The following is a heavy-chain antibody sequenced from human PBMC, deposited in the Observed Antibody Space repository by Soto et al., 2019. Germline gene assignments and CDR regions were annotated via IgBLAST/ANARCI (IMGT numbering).Heavy chain of an antibody. J-gene: IGHJ6*03. Sequence: ASVKVSCKASGCTFSSYAISWVRQAPGQGLELMGWMIPNSGNTGYAQKFQGRVTMTRNTSISTAFMELSSLRSEDTAVYYCARGMIWFGELYYYYYYMDVWGKGTTVTVSS. CDR3: ARGMIWFGELYYYYYYMDV. D-gene: IGHD3-10*01. CDR1: GCTFSSYA. V-gene: IGHV1-8*02. CDR2: MIPNSGNT.